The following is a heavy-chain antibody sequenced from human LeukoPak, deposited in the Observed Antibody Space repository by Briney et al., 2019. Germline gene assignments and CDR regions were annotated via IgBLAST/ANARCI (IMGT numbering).Heavy chain of an antibody. J-gene: IGHJ4*02. D-gene: IGHD3-9*01. CDR1: GSPFSSYT. Sequence: GGLLKPSCTASGSPFSSYTMNWVRPAPGKGLEWVSSISTSSSYIYYADSVKGRFTISRDNAKNSLYLQMNSLRAEDTAVYYCARDILTGTPPHWVQGPLVTVSS. V-gene: IGHV3-21*01. CDR3: ARDILTGTPPH. CDR2: ISTSSSYI.